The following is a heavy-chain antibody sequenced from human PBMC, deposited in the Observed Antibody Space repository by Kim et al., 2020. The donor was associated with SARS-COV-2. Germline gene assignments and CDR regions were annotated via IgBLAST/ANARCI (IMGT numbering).Heavy chain of an antibody. CDR2: ISDFSTTT. Sequence: GGSLRLSCATSGFTLSLYSMNWVRQAPGKGLEWVSHISDFSTTTKYADSVKGRFTISRDNTKNSLYLQMNGLRAEDTAVYYCVRENYWAFDISGQGTMVTVSS. CDR3: VRENYWAFDI. J-gene: IGHJ3*02. V-gene: IGHV3-48*04. CDR1: GFTLSLYS. D-gene: IGHD1-7*01.